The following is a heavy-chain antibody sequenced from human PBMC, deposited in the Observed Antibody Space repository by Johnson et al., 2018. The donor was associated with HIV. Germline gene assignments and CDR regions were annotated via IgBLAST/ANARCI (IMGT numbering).Heavy chain of an antibody. CDR2: IWYDGSNK. J-gene: IGHJ3*02. D-gene: IGHD3-3*01. CDR1: GFTFSAYA. V-gene: IGHV3-33*06. CDR3: AKDQYYNFWSGYSFAFDI. Sequence: QVQLVESGGGVVQPGRSLRLSCAASGFTFSAYAMHWVRQAPGKGLEWVAIIWYDGSNKFYGDSVTGRFTISSDNSKNTLFLQMNSLRPEDTAVYYCAKDQYYNFWSGYSFAFDIWGQGTMVTVSS.